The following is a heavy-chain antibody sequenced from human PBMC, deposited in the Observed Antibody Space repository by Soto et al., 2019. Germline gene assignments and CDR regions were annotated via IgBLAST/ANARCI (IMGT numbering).Heavy chain of an antibody. V-gene: IGHV4-34*01. CDR3: GRDAPPKAEVVAAHSGFDY. J-gene: IGHJ4*02. CDR2: INHSGST. Sequence: SETLSLTCAVYGGSFSGYYWSWIRQPPGKGLEWIGEINHSGSTNYKPSLKSRVTISVDTSKNQFSLKLSSVTAADTAGYYCGRDAPPKAEVVAAHSGFDYWGQGTLVTVSS. D-gene: IGHD2-15*01. CDR1: GGSFSGYY.